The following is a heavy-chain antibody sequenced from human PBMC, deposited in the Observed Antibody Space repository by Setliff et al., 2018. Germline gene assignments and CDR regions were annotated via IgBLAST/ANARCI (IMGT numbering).Heavy chain of an antibody. J-gene: IGHJ4*02. Sequence: PGGSLRLSCAASGFTFNNYFMIWVRQAPGKGLEWVSSISTSGVSTYYADSVKGRFTLSRDNSKNTLYLQMNSLRAEDTAVYYCARGSYSSSFGGQGTLVTVSS. V-gene: IGHV3-23*01. D-gene: IGHD6-6*01. CDR3: ARGSYSSSF. CDR1: GFTFNNYF. CDR2: ISTSGVST.